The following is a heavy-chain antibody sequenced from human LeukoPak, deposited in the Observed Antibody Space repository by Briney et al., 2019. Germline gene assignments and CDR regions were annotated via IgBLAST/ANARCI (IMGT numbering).Heavy chain of an antibody. CDR3: AKGHCTNGICWLD. V-gene: IGHV3-53*01. J-gene: IGHJ4*02. Sequence: GGSLRLSCAASGFTVSSTYMSWVRQAPGKGLEWVSIIYSAGSTYYADSVKGRFTISRDNSKNTLYLQMNSLRAEDTAVYYCAKGHCTNGICWLDWGQGTLSPSPQ. CDR1: GFTVSSTY. CDR2: IYSAGST. D-gene: IGHD2-8*01.